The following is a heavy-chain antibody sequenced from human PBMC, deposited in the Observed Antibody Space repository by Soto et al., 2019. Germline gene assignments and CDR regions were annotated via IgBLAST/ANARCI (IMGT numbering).Heavy chain of an antibody. V-gene: IGHV3-23*01. CDR1: GFTFSSYA. D-gene: IGHD4-4*01. J-gene: IGHJ6*03. CDR2: ISGSGGST. CDR3: AKATTVTLYYYYYMDV. Sequence: GGSLRLSCAASGFTFSSYAMSWVRQAPGKGLEWVSAISGSGGSTYYADSVKGRFTISRDNSKNTLYLQMNSLRAEDTAVYYCAKATTVTLYYYYYMDVWGKGTKVTVSS.